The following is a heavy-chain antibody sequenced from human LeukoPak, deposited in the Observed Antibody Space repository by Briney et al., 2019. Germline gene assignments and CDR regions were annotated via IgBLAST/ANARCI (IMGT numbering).Heavy chain of an antibody. V-gene: IGHV4-30-4*01. CDR3: ARGPDSSGYYYFDY. CDR1: GGSISSSNY. CDR2: IYHSGST. D-gene: IGHD3-22*01. Sequence: SETLSLTCAVSGGSISSSNYWSWIRQPPGKGLEWIGYIYHSGSTHFNPSLKSRVTISVDTSKNQFSLKLSSVTAADTAVYFCARGPDSSGYYYFDYWGQGTLVTVSS. J-gene: IGHJ4*02.